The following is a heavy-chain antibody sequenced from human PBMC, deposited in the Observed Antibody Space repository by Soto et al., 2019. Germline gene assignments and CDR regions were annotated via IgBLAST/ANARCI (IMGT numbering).Heavy chain of an antibody. D-gene: IGHD3-22*01. CDR3: AKALKGITMIVVTDRYYYYGMDV. J-gene: IGHJ6*02. V-gene: IGHV3-23*01. Sequence: GGSLRLSCAASGFTFSSYAMSWVRQAPGKGLEWVSAISGSGGSTYYADSVKGRFTNSRDNSKNTLYLQMNSLRAEDTAVYYCAKALKGITMIVVTDRYYYYGMDVWGQGTTVTVSS. CDR1: GFTFSSYA. CDR2: ISGSGGST.